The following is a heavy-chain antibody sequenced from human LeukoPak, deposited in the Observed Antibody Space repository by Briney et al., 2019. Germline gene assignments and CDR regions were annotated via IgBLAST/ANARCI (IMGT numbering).Heavy chain of an antibody. V-gene: IGHV3-7*01. J-gene: IGHJ6*02. D-gene: IGHD3-3*01. CDR1: GFTFSSYW. CDR2: IKQDGSEK. CDR3: ARDSAFPYDFWSTYGMDV. Sequence: PGGSLRLSCAASGFTFSSYWMSWVRQAPGKGLEWVANIKQDGSEKYYVDSVKGRFTISRDNAENSLYLQMNSLRAEDTAVYYCARDSAFPYDFWSTYGMDVWGQGTTVTVSS.